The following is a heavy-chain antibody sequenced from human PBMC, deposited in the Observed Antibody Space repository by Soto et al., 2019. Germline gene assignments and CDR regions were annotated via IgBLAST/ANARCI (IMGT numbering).Heavy chain of an antibody. V-gene: IGHV3-23*01. D-gene: IGHD5-12*01. CDR3: AKSTSRGPYGVDV. J-gene: IGHJ6*02. Sequence: EVQLLESGGGLVQPGGSLRLSCAASGFSFSLFAMTWVRQAPGKGLEWVSSIRGSGGSTDYADSVKGRFTISRDNSKKTVDLQRNSLRAEDTAIYYCAKSTSRGPYGVDVWCRGTTVTVSS. CDR2: IRGSGGST. CDR1: GFSFSLFA.